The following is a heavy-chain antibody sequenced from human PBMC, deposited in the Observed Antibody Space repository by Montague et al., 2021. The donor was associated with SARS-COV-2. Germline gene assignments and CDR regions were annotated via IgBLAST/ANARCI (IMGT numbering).Heavy chain of an antibody. J-gene: IGHJ5*02. V-gene: IGHV4-38-2*02. CDR3: ARERRYCSGGSCYSGWFDP. CDR1: GYSISSGYY. D-gene: IGHD2-15*01. CDR2: IYHSGST. Sequence: ETLSLTCTVSGYSISSGYYWGWIRQPPGKGLEWIGSIYHSGSTYYNPSLKSRVTISVDTSKNQFSLKLSSVTAADTAVYYCARERRYCSGGSCYSGWFDPWGQGTLVTVSS.